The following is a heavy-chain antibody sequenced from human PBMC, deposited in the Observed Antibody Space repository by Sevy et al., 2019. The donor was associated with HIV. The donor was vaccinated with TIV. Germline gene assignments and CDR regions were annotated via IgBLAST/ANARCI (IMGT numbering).Heavy chain of an antibody. CDR2: IYYSGST. D-gene: IGHD1-26*01. Sequence: SETLSLTCTVSGGSISSYYWSWIRQPPGKGLEWIGYIYYSGSTNYNPSLKSRVTISVDTSKNQFSLKLSSVTAADTAVYYCARGEPVWSGSHWLDLWGRGTLVTVSS. J-gene: IGHJ2*01. CDR1: GGSISSYY. V-gene: IGHV4-59*01. CDR3: ARGEPVWSGSHWLDL.